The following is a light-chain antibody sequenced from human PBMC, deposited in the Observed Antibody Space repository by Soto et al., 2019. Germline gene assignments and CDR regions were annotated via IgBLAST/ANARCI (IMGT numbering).Light chain of an antibody. CDR1: QNVYNN. CDR2: DAS. Sequence: EIVMTQSPATLSVSPGEGATLSCKASQNVYNNLAWYQQRPGQPPRLHIYDASTRATGISARFSGSGYGTEFTLTISSLQSEDFAVYFCQQCRNWPLTFGGGTQVDIK. V-gene: IGKV3-15*01. J-gene: IGKJ4*01. CDR3: QQCRNWPLT.